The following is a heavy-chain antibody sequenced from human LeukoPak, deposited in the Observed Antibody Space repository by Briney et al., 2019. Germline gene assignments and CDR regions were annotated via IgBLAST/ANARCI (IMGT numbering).Heavy chain of an antibody. D-gene: IGHD3-10*01. Sequence: PSETLSLTCNVSGGSIRGYYWSWIRQPPGKGLEWIGYIYSSGSANYNPSLKSRVTMSVDTSKNQFSLKVSSVTAADAAVYYCARVYDSGSQAYFYYMDVWGKGTTVTISS. CDR1: GGSIRGYY. J-gene: IGHJ6*03. CDR2: IYSSGSA. CDR3: ARVYDSGSQAYFYYMDV. V-gene: IGHV4-59*01.